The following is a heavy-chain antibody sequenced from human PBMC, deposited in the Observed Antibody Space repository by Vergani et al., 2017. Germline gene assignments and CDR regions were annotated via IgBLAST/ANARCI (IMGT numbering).Heavy chain of an antibody. J-gene: IGHJ3*02. D-gene: IGHD3-22*01. CDR2: IYHSGST. Sequence: QVQLQESGPGLVKPSQTLSLTCTVSGGSITSDGYYWSWIRQPPGKGLEWIGCIYHSGSTNYNPSLKSRVTISIDTSKNQFSLKLSSVTAADTAVYYCARDTYSDSSAYYIDAFDIWGQGTMVTVSS. CDR1: GGSITSDGYY. CDR3: ARDTYSDSSAYYIDAFDI. V-gene: IGHV4-61*08.